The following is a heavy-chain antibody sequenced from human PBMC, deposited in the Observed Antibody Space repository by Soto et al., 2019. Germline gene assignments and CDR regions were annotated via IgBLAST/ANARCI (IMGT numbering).Heavy chain of an antibody. CDR3: ARVTPTVTTYYYYYYMDV. D-gene: IGHD4-17*01. CDR2: IKQDGSEK. CDR1: GFTFISYW. Sequence: GGSLRLSCAASGFTFISYWMSWVRQAPGKGLEWVANIKQDGSEKYYVDSVKGRFTISRDNAKNSLYLQMNSLRAEDTAVYYCARVTPTVTTYYYYYYMDVWGKGTTVTVSS. J-gene: IGHJ6*03. V-gene: IGHV3-7*01.